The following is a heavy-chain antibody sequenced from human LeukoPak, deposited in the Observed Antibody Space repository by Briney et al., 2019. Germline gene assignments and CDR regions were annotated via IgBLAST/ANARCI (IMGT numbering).Heavy chain of an antibody. CDR3: ARSRTTETTFYYYYHGMDV. CDR1: GGSFSGYY. V-gene: IGHV4-34*01. J-gene: IGHJ6*02. CDR2: INHSGST. D-gene: IGHD4-11*01. Sequence: PSETLPLTCAVYGGSFSGYYWNWIRQPPGKGLEWIGEINHSGSTNYNPSLKSRVTISVDTSKNQFSLKLNSVTAADTAVYYCARSRTTETTFYYYYHGMDVWGQGTTVTVSS.